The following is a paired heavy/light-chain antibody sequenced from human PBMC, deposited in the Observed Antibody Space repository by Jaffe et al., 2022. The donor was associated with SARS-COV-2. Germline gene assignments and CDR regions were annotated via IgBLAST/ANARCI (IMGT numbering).Light chain of an antibody. V-gene: IGLV2-14*01. CDR1: SSDVGGYNY. Sequence: QSALTQPASVSGSPGQSITISCTGTSSDVGGYNYVSWYQQHPGKAPKLMIYEVSNRPSGVSNRFSGSKSGNTASLTISGLQAEDEADYYCSSYTSSSLYVFGTGTKVTVL. J-gene: IGLJ1*01. CDR3: SSYTSSSLYV. CDR2: EVS.
Heavy chain of an antibody. D-gene: IGHD3-22*01. CDR3: AKALDALPPAMIVVVTAVGMDV. CDR2: ISGSGGST. Sequence: EVQLLESGGGLVQPGGSLRLSCAASGFTFSSYAMSWVRQAPGKGLEWVSAISGSGGSTYYADSVKGRFTISRDNSKNTLYLQMNSLRAEDTAVYYCAKALDALPPAMIVVVTAVGMDVWGQGTTVTVSS. CDR1: GFTFSSYA. V-gene: IGHV3-23*01. J-gene: IGHJ6*02.